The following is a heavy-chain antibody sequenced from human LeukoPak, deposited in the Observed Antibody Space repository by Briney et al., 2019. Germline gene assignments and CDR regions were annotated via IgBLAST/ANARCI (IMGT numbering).Heavy chain of an antibody. V-gene: IGHV3-30-3*01. CDR1: GFTFSSYA. J-gene: IGHJ6*02. CDR3: ARDAGSSTSSGKYYYYYGMDV. CDR2: ISYDGSNK. Sequence: GRSLRLSCAASGFTFSSYAMHWVRQAPGKGLEWVAVISYDGSNKYYADSVEGRFTISRDNSKNTLYLQMNSLRAEDTAVYYCARDAGSSTSSGKYYYYYGMDVWGQGTTVTVSS. D-gene: IGHD2-2*01.